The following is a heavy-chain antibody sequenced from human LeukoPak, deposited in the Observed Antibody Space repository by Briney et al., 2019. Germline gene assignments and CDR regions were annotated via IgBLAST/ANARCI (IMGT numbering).Heavy chain of an antibody. J-gene: IGHJ5*02. CDR2: IYTSGST. CDR1: GGSISSYY. D-gene: IGHD4-11*01. CDR3: ARDRIVNSNYKGWSDP. Sequence: PSETLTLTCTVSGGSISSYYGSWIRQPAGKGLEWIGRIYTSGSTNYNPSLKSRVTISVDKSKNQFSLKLSSVTAADTAVYYCARDRIVNSNYKGWSDPWGQGTLVTVSS. V-gene: IGHV4-4*07.